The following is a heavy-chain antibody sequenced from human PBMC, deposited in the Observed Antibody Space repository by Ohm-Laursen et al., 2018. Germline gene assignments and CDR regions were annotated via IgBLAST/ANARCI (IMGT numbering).Heavy chain of an antibody. J-gene: IGHJ3*01. D-gene: IGHD2/OR15-2a*01. CDR3: ARTRNFQPYDV. CDR1: GFTFGDHY. CDR2: SRDKANSYTT. V-gene: IGHV3-72*01. Sequence: SLRLYCAASGFTFGDHYMDWVRQAPGKGLELVARSRDKANSYTTAYVASVKGRFSISRDDSENSLYLQMNSLKTEDTAVYYCARTRNFQPYDVWGQGTMVIVSS.